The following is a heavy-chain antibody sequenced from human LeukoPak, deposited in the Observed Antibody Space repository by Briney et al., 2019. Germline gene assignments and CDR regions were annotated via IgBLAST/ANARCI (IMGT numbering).Heavy chain of an antibody. Sequence: PGGSLRLSCAGSGFTFSPYTMNWVRQAPGKGLEWVSCISKGGTYIYYADSVRGRFTISRDNAKNSLYLQMNSLRAEDTAVYYCARDKQWLVRPGYYYYGMDVWGKGTTVTVSS. V-gene: IGHV3-21*01. J-gene: IGHJ6*04. D-gene: IGHD6-19*01. CDR3: ARDKQWLVRPGYYYYGMDV. CDR2: ISKGGTYI. CDR1: GFTFSPYT.